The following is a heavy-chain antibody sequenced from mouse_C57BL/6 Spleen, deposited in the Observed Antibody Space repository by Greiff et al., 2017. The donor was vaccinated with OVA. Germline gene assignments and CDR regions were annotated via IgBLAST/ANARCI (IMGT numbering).Heavy chain of an antibody. CDR1: GFSLSTFGMG. V-gene: IGHV8-8*01. CDR3: ARIRTYYSNPYAMDY. D-gene: IGHD2-5*01. J-gene: IGHJ4*01. CDR2: IWWDDDK. Sequence: QVTLKECGPGILQPSQTLSLTCSFSGFSLSTFGMGVGWIRQPSGKGLEWLAHIWWDDDKYYNPALKSRLTISKDTSKNQVFLKIANVDTADTATYYCARIRTYYSNPYAMDYWGQGTSVTVSS.